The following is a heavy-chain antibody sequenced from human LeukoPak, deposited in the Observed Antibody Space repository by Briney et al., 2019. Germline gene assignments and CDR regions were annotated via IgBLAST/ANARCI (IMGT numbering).Heavy chain of an antibody. J-gene: IGHJ4*02. Sequence: GGSLRLSCAASGFTFSSYGMHWVRQAPGKGLEWVAFIRYDGSNKYYADSVKGRFAISRDNSKNTLYLQMNSLRAEDTAVYYCAKDPTLYTLYSSSWYLDYWGQGTLVTVSS. V-gene: IGHV3-30*02. CDR3: AKDPTLYTLYSSSWYLDY. D-gene: IGHD6-13*01. CDR2: IRYDGSNK. CDR1: GFTFSSYG.